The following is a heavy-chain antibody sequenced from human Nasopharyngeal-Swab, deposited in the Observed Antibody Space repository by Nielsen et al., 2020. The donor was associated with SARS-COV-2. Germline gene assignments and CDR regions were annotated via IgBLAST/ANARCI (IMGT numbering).Heavy chain of an antibody. CDR3: ARDYYDSSGYYKVVGAFDI. D-gene: IGHD3-22*01. Sequence: GESLKISCAASGFTFSSYAMSWVRQAPGKGLEWVSAISGSGGSTYYADSVKGRFTISRDNSKNTLYLQMNSLRAEDTAVYYCARDYYDSSGYYKVVGAFDIWGQGTMVTVSS. V-gene: IGHV3-23*01. CDR1: GFTFSSYA. CDR2: ISGSGGST. J-gene: IGHJ3*02.